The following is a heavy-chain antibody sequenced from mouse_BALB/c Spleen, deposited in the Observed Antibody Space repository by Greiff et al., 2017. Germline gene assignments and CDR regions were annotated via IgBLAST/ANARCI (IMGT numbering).Heavy chain of an antibody. CDR1: GFSLTGYG. Sequence: VQRVESGPGLVAPSQSLSITCTVSGFSLTGYGVNWVRQPPGKGLEWLGMIWGDGSTDYNSALKSRLSISKDNSKSQVFLKMNSLQTDDTARYYCASSFITTATASMDYWGQGTSVTVSS. J-gene: IGHJ4*01. V-gene: IGHV2-6-7*01. CDR3: ASSFITTATASMDY. D-gene: IGHD1-2*01. CDR2: IWGDGST.